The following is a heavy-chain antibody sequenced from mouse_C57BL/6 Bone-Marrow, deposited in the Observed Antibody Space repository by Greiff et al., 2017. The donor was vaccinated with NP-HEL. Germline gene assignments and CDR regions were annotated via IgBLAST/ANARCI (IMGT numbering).Heavy chain of an antibody. J-gene: IGHJ3*01. V-gene: IGHV14-4*01. CDR2: IDPENGDT. CDR3: THDWGFAY. Sequence: VQLQQSGAELVRPGASVKLSCTASGFNIKDDYMHWVKQRPEQGLEWIGWIDPENGDTEYASKFQGKATITADTSSNTAYLQLSSLTSEDTAVYYCTHDWGFAYWGQGTLVTVSA. CDR1: GFNIKDDY. D-gene: IGHD2-4*01.